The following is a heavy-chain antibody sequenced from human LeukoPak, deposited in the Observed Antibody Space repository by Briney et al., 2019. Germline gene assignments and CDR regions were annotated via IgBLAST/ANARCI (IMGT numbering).Heavy chain of an antibody. V-gene: IGHV3-21*01. D-gene: IGHD1-7*01. CDR2: ISTSSTYI. CDR1: GFTLSSYN. J-gene: IGHJ4*02. Sequence: GGSLRLSCAASGFTLSSYNMNWVRQAPGKGLEWVSSISTSSTYIYYADSVKGRFTISRDSAKNSLYLQMNSLRAEDTAVYYCARDPDVKLDWGQGTLVTVSS. CDR3: ARDPDVKLD.